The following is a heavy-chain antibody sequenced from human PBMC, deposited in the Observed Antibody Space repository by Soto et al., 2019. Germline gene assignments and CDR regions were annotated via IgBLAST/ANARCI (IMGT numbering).Heavy chain of an antibody. Sequence: QVQLVESGGGVVQPGRSLRLSCAASGFTFSSYAMHWVRQAPGKGLEWVAVISYDGSNKYYADSVKGRFTISRDNSKNTLYLQMNSLRAEDTAVYYCARGDDSGDRKADWGQGTLVTVFS. D-gene: IGHD4-17*01. CDR1: GFTFSSYA. J-gene: IGHJ4*02. CDR3: ARGDDSGDRKAD. V-gene: IGHV3-30-3*01. CDR2: ISYDGSNK.